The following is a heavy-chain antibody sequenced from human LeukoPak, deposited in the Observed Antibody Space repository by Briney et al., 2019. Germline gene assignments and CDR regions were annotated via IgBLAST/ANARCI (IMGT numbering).Heavy chain of an antibody. CDR1: GFTFSSYA. J-gene: IGHJ4*02. CDR3: AREFRPRYYSDY. CDR2: ISYDGSNK. Sequence: GRSLRLSCAASGFTFSSYAMHWVRQAPGKGLEWVAVISYDGSNKYYADSVKGRFTISRDNSKNTLYLQMNSLRAEDTAVYYCAREFRPRYYSDYWGQGTLVTVSS. V-gene: IGHV3-30-3*01.